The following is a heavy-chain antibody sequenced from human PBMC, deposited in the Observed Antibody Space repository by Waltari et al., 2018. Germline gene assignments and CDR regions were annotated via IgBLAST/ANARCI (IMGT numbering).Heavy chain of an antibody. CDR2: VSSSGSTE. CDR1: GFNFRNYE. V-gene: IGHV3-48*03. CDR3: LWISCYYLYY. Sequence: EVQLVESGGGLVQPGGSLRLSCAASGFNFRNYEMNWVRQAPGKGLDWILYVSSSGSTEHYFDSLKGRFTFSRDNAKNSLYLQMNSLRAEDTAVYYCLWISCYYLYYWCLGTLVIVSS. D-gene: IGHD5-12*01. J-gene: IGHJ4*02.